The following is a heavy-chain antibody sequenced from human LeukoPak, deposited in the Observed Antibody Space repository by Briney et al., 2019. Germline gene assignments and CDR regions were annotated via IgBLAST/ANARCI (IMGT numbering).Heavy chain of an antibody. V-gene: IGHV3-30*18. J-gene: IGHJ4*02. Sequence: PGGSLRLSCAASGFTFSSYGMHWVRQAPGKGLEWVAVISYDGSNKYYADSVKGRFTISRDNSKNTLYLQMNSLRAEDTAVYYCAKGPISQGELPPLRYWGQGTLVTVSS. CDR3: AKGPISQGELPPLRY. CDR1: GFTFSSYG. D-gene: IGHD1-26*01. CDR2: ISYDGSNK.